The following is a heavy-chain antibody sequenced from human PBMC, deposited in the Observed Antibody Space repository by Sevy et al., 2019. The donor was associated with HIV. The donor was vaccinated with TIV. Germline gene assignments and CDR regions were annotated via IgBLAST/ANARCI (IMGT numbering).Heavy chain of an antibody. J-gene: IGHJ3*02. V-gene: IGHV4-59*01. CDR1: GGSISSYY. D-gene: IGHD2-15*01. CDR2: IYYSGST. Sequence: QSQTLSLTCTVSGGSISSYYWSWIRQPPGKGLEWIGYIYYSGSTNYNPSLKSRVTISVDTSKNQFSLKLSSVTAADTAVYYCARERWDCSGGSCYGRGAFDIWGQGTMVTVSS. CDR3: ARERWDCSGGSCYGRGAFDI.